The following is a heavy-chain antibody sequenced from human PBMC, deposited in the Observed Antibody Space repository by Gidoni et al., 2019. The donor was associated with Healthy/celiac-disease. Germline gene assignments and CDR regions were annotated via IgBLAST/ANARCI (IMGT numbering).Heavy chain of an antibody. V-gene: IGHV3-30*18. CDR3: AKARQQWLASEIDY. J-gene: IGHJ4*02. Sequence: QVQLVESGGGVVQPGRPLRLSCAAPGFTFRSYGMHWVRQAPGQGLEWVAVISYDGSNKYYADSVKGRFTIARDNSKNTLYLQMNSLRAEDTAVYYCAKARQQWLASEIDYWGQGTLVTVSS. D-gene: IGHD6-19*01. CDR2: ISYDGSNK. CDR1: GFTFRSYG.